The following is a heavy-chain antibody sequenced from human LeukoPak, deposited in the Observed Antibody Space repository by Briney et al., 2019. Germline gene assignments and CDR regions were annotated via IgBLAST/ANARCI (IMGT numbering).Heavy chain of an antibody. CDR1: GFTFSNYE. V-gene: IGHV3-48*03. D-gene: IGHD6-13*01. Sequence: GGSLRLSCAASGFTFSNYEMNWVRQAPGKGLEWVSYISAIDSTTYYADSVKGRFTISRDNAKNSLYLQMNSLRVEDTAVYHCARGLASSNWPHWFDPWGQGTLVSVSS. CDR3: ARGLASSNWPHWFDP. CDR2: ISAIDSTT. J-gene: IGHJ5*02.